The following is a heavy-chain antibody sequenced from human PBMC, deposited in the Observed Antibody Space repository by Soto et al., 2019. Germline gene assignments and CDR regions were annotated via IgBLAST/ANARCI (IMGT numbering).Heavy chain of an antibody. J-gene: IGHJ5*01. CDR2: IYHIGSP. D-gene: IGHD6-19*01. Sequence: SETLSLTCTVSGRSVSSDGYYWTWIRQHPGKGLEWIGYIYHIGSPSYNPSLKSRLSMSLDTSKNQFSLNLTSVTAADTAIYYCVRDRALDSSGHWFDSWGQGTLVTVSS. CDR3: VRDRALDSSGHWFDS. V-gene: IGHV4-31*03. CDR1: GRSVSSDGYY.